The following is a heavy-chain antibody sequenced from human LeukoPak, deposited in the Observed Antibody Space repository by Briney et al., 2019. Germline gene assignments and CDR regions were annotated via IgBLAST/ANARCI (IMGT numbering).Heavy chain of an antibody. V-gene: IGHV3-48*04. D-gene: IGHD6-19*01. CDR3: ASGSVGWYNDAFDI. J-gene: IGHJ3*02. CDR1: GFTFSSYS. Sequence: PGGSLRLSCAASGFTFSSYSMNWVRQAPGKGLEWVSYISSSSSTIYYADSVKGRFTISRDNAKNSLYLQMNSLRAEDTAVYYCASGSVGWYNDAFDIWGQGTMVTVSS. CDR2: ISSSSSTI.